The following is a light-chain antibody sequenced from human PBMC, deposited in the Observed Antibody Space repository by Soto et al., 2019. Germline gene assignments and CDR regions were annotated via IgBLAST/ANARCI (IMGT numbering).Light chain of an antibody. Sequence: QSVLTQPPSASGTPGQRVTISCSGSSSNIGSNYVYWYQQLPGTAPKLLIYRNNQPPSGVPDRFSGSKSGTSASLDISGLRSEDGADYYCAAWDDSLSGPVFGGGTQLTVL. V-gene: IGLV1-47*01. J-gene: IGLJ3*02. CDR1: SSNIGSNY. CDR2: RNN. CDR3: AAWDDSLSGPV.